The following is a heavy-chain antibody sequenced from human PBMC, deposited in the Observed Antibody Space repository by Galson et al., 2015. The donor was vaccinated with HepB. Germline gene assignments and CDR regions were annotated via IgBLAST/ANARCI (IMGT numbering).Heavy chain of an antibody. V-gene: IGHV5-51*01. D-gene: IGHD3-22*01. J-gene: IGHJ4*02. CDR3: ARLGRSSTYYYDSSGYPDYFDY. CDR2: IYPGDSDT. Sequence: QSGAEVKKPGESLKISCKGSGYSFTSYWIGWVRQMPGKGLEWMGIIYPGDSDTRYSPSFQGQVTISADKSISTAYLQWSSLKASDTAMYYCARLGRSSTYYYDSSGYPDYFDYWGQGTLVTVSS. CDR1: GYSFTSYW.